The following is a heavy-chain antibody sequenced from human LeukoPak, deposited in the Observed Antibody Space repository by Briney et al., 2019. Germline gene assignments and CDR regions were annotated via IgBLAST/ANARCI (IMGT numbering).Heavy chain of an antibody. CDR1: GFTFSSYE. J-gene: IGHJ6*04. D-gene: IGHD3-10*02. CDR3: AELGITMIGGV. V-gene: IGHV3-48*03. Sequence: GGSLRLSCAASGFTFSSYEMNWVRQAPGKGLAGVSYFSSSGSTIFYADSVKGRFTISRDNAKNSLYLQMNSLRAEDTAVYYCAELGITMIGGVWGKGTTVTISS. CDR2: FSSSGSTI.